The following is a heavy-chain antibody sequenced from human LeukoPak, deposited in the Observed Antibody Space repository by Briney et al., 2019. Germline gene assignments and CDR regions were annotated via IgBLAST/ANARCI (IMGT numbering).Heavy chain of an antibody. J-gene: IGHJ6*02. CDR2: IIPIFGTA. CDR1: GGTFISYV. Sequence: GASVKVSCKASGGTFISYVISWVRQAPGQGLEWMGGIIPIFGTANYAQKFQGRVTITADESTSTAYMELSSLRSEDTAVYYCARRSTSKVADYYYGMDVWGQGTTVTVSS. CDR3: ARRSTSKVADYYYGMDV. V-gene: IGHV1-69*13. D-gene: IGHD2-15*01.